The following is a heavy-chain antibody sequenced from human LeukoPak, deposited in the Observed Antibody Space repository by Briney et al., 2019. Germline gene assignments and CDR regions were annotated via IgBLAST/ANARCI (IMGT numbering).Heavy chain of an antibody. CDR2: ISAYNGNT. Sequence: GASVKVSCKASGYTFTSYGISWVRQAPGQGLEWMGWISAYNGNTNYAQKLQGRVTMTTDTSTSTAYMELRSLRSDDTAVYYCARDVRYYYDSSGYTPDYWGQGTLVTVSS. D-gene: IGHD3-22*01. CDR3: ARDVRYYYDSSGYTPDY. V-gene: IGHV1-18*01. CDR1: GYTFTSYG. J-gene: IGHJ4*02.